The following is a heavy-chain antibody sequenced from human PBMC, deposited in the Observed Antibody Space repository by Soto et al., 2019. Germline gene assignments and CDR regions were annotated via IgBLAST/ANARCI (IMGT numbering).Heavy chain of an antibody. V-gene: IGHV3-23*01. CDR1: GFTFSNYA. CDR3: AKSLRTAAFDY. CDR2: ISSTGSST. Sequence: EVQLLESGGGLVQRGGSLRLSCEASGFTFSNYAMTWVRQAPGKGLEWVSLISSTGSSTYYADSVKGRFTISRDNSKNTLSLHINSLRAEATAVYYCAKSLRTAAFDYWGQGALVTVFS. J-gene: IGHJ4*02. D-gene: IGHD1-1*01.